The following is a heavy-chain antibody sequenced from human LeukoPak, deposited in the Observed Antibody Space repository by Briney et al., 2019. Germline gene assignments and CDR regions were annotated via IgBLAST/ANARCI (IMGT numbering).Heavy chain of an antibody. J-gene: IGHJ5*02. CDR1: GGSFSGYY. D-gene: IGHD2-15*01. CDR2: IDHSGST. V-gene: IGHV4-34*01. CDR3: ARASEVVVAARYNWFDP. Sequence: SETLSLTCAVYGGSFSGYYWSWIRQPPGRGLEWIGEIDHSGSTNYNPSLKSRATISVDTSKNQFSLKLSSVTAADTAVYYCARASEVVVAARYNWFDPWGQGTLVTVSS.